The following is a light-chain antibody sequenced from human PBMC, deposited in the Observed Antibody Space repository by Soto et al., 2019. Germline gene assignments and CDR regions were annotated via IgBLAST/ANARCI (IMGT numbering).Light chain of an antibody. Sequence: QSALTQPASVSGSPGQSITISCTGTSSDVDNYNYVSWYQHHPGKAPKLMIYEVSNRPSGVSNRFSGSKSGTSASLAITGLQAEDEANYYCQSYDRGLSCPVFGGGTQLTVL. CDR2: EVS. J-gene: IGLJ7*01. CDR3: QSYDRGLSCPV. V-gene: IGLV2-14*01. CDR1: SSDVDNYNY.